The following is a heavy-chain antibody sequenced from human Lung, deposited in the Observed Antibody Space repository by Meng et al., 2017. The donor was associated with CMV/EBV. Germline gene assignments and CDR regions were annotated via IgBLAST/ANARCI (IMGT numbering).Heavy chain of an antibody. V-gene: IGHV4-59*01. CDR2: IYHTGSR. Sequence: SETLSLXCTVSGGSISSYYWSWIRQTPGKQLEYIGYIYHTGSRIYSPSLKTRVTMSLDTSKSQFSLNLNSVTAADTAVYYCASTRYGYYYYDYWGHGILVTVSS. CDR3: ASTRYGYYYYDY. CDR1: GGSISSYY. J-gene: IGHJ4*01. D-gene: IGHD5-18*01.